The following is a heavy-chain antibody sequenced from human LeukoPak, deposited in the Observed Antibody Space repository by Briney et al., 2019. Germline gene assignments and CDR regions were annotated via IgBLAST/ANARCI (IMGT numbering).Heavy chain of an antibody. CDR1: GGSISGYY. J-gene: IGHJ6*02. CDR2: IYYTGST. Sequence: KTSETLSLTCTVSGGSISGYYWSWIRQPPGKGLEWIGYIYYTGSTNYNPSLKSRVTISVDTSKNQFSLKLSSVTAADTAVYYCARLPKFATYYYYYGMDVWGQGTTVTVSS. CDR3: ARLPKFATYYYYYGMDV. V-gene: IGHV4-59*08.